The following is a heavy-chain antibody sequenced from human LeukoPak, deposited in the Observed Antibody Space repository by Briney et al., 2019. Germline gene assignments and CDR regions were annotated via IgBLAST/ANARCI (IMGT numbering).Heavy chain of an antibody. CDR3: ASLATVTGWYFDL. CDR2: IYYSGST. CDR1: GGSFSGYY. D-gene: IGHD4-17*01. J-gene: IGHJ2*01. Sequence: SETLSLTCAVYGGSFSGYYWSWIRQPPGKGLEWIGYIYYSGSTNYNPSLKSRVTILVDTSKNQFSLKLSSVTAADTAVYYCASLATVTGWYFDLWGRGTLVTVSS. V-gene: IGHV4-59*01.